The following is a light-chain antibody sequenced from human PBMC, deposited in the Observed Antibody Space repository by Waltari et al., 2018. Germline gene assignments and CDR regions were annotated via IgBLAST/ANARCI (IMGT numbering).Light chain of an antibody. CDR2: IDGGGGH. J-gene: IGLJ2*01. CDR3: QTWDPDTVV. V-gene: IGLV4-69*01. Sequence: QLAVTQSPSASASLGASVKLTCTLSSEHSAYAIAWHQHQPEKGPRCLMKIDGGGGHTKGDVIPDRVSGFISGAERYLPISSLQYEDEAAYYCQTWDPDTVVFGGGTKLTV. CDR1: SEHSAYA.